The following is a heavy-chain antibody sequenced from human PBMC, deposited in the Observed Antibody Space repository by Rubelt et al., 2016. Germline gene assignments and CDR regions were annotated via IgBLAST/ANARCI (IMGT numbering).Heavy chain of an antibody. J-gene: IGHJ4*02. CDR2: IKRDGSAK. V-gene: IGHV3-7*01. D-gene: IGHD6-19*01. Sequence: ESGGGLVQPGGSLRLSCAASGFTLSSYWMSWVRQAPGKGLEWVANIKRDGSAKYYVDSVKGRFTISRDNAKNSLYLQMNSLRAEDTAVYYCVKGGWGNIFDYWGQGTLVTVSS. CDR1: GFTLSSYW. CDR3: VKGGWGNIFDY.